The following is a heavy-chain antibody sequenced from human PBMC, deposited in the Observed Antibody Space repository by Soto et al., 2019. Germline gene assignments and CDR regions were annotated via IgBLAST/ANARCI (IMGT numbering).Heavy chain of an antibody. D-gene: IGHD5-12*01. CDR1: GFTFSSYG. J-gene: IGHJ4*02. CDR2: ISYDGSNK. V-gene: IGHV3-30*18. Sequence: HPGGSLRLSCAASGFTFSSYGMHWVRQAPGKGLEWVAVISYDGSNKYYADSVKGRFTISRDNSKNTLYLQMNSLRAEDTAVYYCAKEKGGYSGYDRGFDYWGQGTLVTVSS. CDR3: AKEKGGYSGYDRGFDY.